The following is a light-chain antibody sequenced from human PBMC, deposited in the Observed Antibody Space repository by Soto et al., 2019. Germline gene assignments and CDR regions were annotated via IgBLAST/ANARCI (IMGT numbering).Light chain of an antibody. Sequence: DIEMTQSPSSLSASVGDRVTITCRASQSISTYLNWYQQKGGKAPKLLIHGASGLQSGVPLRFSGSRSGTDFTLTISSLQPEDFATYYCQQGYSTLLSFGGGTTVELK. CDR3: QQGYSTLLS. CDR1: QSISTY. CDR2: GAS. V-gene: IGKV1-39*01. J-gene: IGKJ4*01.